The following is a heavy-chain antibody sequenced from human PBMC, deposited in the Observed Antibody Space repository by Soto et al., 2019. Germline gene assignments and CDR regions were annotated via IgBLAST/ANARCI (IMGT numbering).Heavy chain of an antibody. Sequence: VGSLRLSCVASGFTFRTYTMNWVRQAPGKGLEWVSGIRGFSPYTFYSESVKGRFTISRDNAKNSLYLQMNSLRAEDTAVYYCARDRGYDAHDYYYNAMDVWGQGTTVTVSS. V-gene: IGHV3-21*01. CDR3: ARDRGYDAHDYYYNAMDV. J-gene: IGHJ6*02. D-gene: IGHD2-15*01. CDR1: GFTFRTYT. CDR2: IRGFSPYT.